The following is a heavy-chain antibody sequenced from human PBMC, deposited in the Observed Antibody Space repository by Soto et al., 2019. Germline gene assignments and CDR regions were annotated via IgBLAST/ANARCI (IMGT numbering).Heavy chain of an antibody. CDR2: ISYDGSNK. CDR1: GFTFSSYG. CDR3: AKEVWSGPMDV. D-gene: IGHD3-3*01. J-gene: IGHJ6*02. V-gene: IGHV3-30*18. Sequence: QVQLVESGGGVVQPGRSLRLSCAASGFTFSSYGMHWVRQAPGKGLEWVAVISYDGSNKNYAESVKGRFPISRDNSKNTQYLQMNSVRAEDTAVYYCAKEVWSGPMDVWGQGTTVTVSS.